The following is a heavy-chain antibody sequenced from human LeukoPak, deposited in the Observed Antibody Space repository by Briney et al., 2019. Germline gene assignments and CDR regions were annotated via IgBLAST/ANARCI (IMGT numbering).Heavy chain of an antibody. J-gene: IGHJ4*02. V-gene: IGHV3-21*01. CDR2: ISSSSSYI. CDR1: GFTFSSYS. CDR3: ARDGEDIVVVVDATMFDY. D-gene: IGHD2-15*01. Sequence: GGSLRLSCAASGFTFSSYSMNWVRQAPGKGLEWVSSISSSSSYIYYADSVKGRFTISRDNAKNSLYLQMNSLRAEDTAVYYCARDGEDIVVVVDATMFDYWGQGTLVTVS.